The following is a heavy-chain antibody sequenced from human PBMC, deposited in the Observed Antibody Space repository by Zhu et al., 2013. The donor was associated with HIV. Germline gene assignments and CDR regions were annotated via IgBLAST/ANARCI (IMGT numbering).Heavy chain of an antibody. CDR1: GFSFDDYA. CDR2: ISWNSDSI. V-gene: IGHV3-9*01. J-gene: IGHJ6*02. Sequence: EVQLVESGGGLVQPGRSLRLSCAASGFSFDDYAMHWVRQAPGKGLEWVSRISWNSDSIGYADSVKGRFTISRDNAKNSLYLQMNSLRAEDTALYYCAKDIYGGDDYYAVDVWGQGTTVTVSS. CDR3: AKDIYGGDDYYAVDV. D-gene: IGHD2-21*02.